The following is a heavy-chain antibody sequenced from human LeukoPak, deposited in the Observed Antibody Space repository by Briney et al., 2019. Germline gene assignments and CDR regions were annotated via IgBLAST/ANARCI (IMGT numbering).Heavy chain of an antibody. CDR1: GGSFSIYY. D-gene: IGHD3-16*01. J-gene: IGHJ4*02. V-gene: IGHV4-34*01. CDR3: ARGLGSRGVLSRHDYFDY. Sequence: PSETLSLTCAVYGGSFSIYYWSWIRQPPGKRLEWIGEINHSGSTNYNPSLKSRVTISVDTPKNQFSPKLSSVTAADTAVYYCARGLGSRGVLSRHDYFDYWGQGTLDTVSS. CDR2: INHSGST.